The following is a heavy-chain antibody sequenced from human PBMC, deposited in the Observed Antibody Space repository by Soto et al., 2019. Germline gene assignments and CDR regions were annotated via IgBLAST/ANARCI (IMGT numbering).Heavy chain of an antibody. D-gene: IGHD1-26*01. CDR2: IYYSGST. CDR1: GGSISSSSYY. CDR3: ARLTGHSGNYLYY. Sequence: QLQLQESGPGLVKPSETLSLTCTVSGGSISSSSYYWGWIRQPPGKGLEWIGSIYYSGSTYYNPSLKSRVTIAVDTSTNQFSLKLSSVTAADTAVYYCARLTGHSGNYLYYWGQGTLVTVSS. V-gene: IGHV4-39*01. J-gene: IGHJ4*02.